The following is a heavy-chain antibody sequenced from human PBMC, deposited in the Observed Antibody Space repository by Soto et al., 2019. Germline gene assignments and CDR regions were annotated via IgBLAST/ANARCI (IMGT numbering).Heavy chain of an antibody. CDR1: GGTFSSYA. V-gene: IGHV1-69*13. CDR3: ARAGVYSSSSDYYYGMDV. CDR2: IIPIFGTA. D-gene: IGHD6-6*01. J-gene: IGHJ6*02. Sequence: SVKVSCKASGGTFSSYAISWVRQAPGQGLEWMGGIIPIFGTANYAQKFQGRVKITADESTSTASVELSSLRSEEKAVYYCARAGVYSSSSDYYYGMDVWGQGNTVTSP.